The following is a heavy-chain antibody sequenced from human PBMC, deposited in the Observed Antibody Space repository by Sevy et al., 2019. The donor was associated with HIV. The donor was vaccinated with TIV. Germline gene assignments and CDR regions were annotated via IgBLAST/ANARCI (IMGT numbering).Heavy chain of an antibody. CDR3: ARGSRGTMGV. Sequence: GGSLRFSCTASGFNFNNYWMHWVRQVPGKGLVWVSRINSDGYSINYADFVKGRFTISRDNAKNTLYVQMNSLRAEDTAVYFCARGSRGTMGVWGQGTTVTVSS. V-gene: IGHV3-74*01. D-gene: IGHD1-1*01. CDR2: INSDGYSI. CDR1: GFNFNNYW. J-gene: IGHJ6*02.